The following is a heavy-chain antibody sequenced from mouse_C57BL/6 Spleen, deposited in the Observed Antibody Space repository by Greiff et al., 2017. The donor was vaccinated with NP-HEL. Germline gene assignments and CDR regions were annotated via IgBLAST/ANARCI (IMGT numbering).Heavy chain of an antibody. J-gene: IGHJ1*03. Sequence: EVKVVESEGGLVQPGSSMKLSCTASGFTFSDYYMAWVRQVPEKGLEWVANINYDGSSTYYLDSLKSRFIISRDNAKNILYLQMSSLKSEDTATYYCARDRGDYGLWYFDVWGTGTTVTVSS. D-gene: IGHD1-1*02. V-gene: IGHV5-16*01. CDR3: ARDRGDYGLWYFDV. CDR1: GFTFSDYY. CDR2: INYDGSST.